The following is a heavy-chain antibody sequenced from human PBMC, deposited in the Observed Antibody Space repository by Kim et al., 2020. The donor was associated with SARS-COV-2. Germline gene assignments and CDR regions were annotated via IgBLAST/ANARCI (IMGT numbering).Heavy chain of an antibody. CDR1: GFTFSSYW. J-gene: IGHJ4*02. V-gene: IGHV3-74*01. CDR3: ARDLFAGATRDNGAVDY. D-gene: IGHD1-26*01. Sequence: GGSLRLSCAASGFTFSSYWMHWVRQAPGKGLVWVSRINSDGSSTSYADSVKGRFTISRDNAKNTLYLQMNSLRAEDTAVYYCARDLFAGATRDNGAVDYWGQGTLVTSPQ. CDR2: INSDGSST.